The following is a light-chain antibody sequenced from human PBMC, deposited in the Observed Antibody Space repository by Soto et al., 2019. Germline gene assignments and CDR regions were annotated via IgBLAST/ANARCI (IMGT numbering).Light chain of an antibody. CDR3: QQPGNWPYT. J-gene: IGKJ2*01. CDR1: QSVSSY. Sequence: EIVLTQSPATLSLSPGERATLSCRASQSVSSYLAWYQQKPGQPPRLLIYDASNRATGIPARFSGSGSGTGFTIIISSLDDEYFAVYNCQQPGNWPYTFGQGTKLEIK. CDR2: DAS. V-gene: IGKV3-11*01.